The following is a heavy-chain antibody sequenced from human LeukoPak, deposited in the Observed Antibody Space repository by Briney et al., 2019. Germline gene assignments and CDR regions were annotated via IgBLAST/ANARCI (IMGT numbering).Heavy chain of an antibody. CDR2: INPNSGGT. J-gene: IGHJ6*03. CDR1: GYTFTGYY. CDR3: ARDQVPIAARIDYYYYMDV. Sequence: GASVKVSCKASGYTFTGYYMHWVRQAPGQGLEWMGWINPNSGGTNYAQKFQGRVTMTRDTSISTAYMELSRLRSDDTAVYYCARDQVPIAARIDYYYYMDVWGKGTTVTVSS. V-gene: IGHV1-2*02. D-gene: IGHD6-6*01.